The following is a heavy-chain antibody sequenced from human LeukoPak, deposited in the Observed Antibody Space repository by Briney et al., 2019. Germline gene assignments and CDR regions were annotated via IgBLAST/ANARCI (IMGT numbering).Heavy chain of an antibody. J-gene: IGHJ4*02. CDR2: ISAYNGNT. CDR1: GYTFDNYG. V-gene: IGHV1-18*01. D-gene: IGHD5-18*01. CDR3: ARDPPGGYSYGSDYFDY. Sequence: ASVKVSCKASGYTFDNYGVSWVRQAPGQGLEWMGWISAYNGNTNYAQKLQGRVTMTTDTSTSTAYMELRSLRSDDTAVYYCARDPPGGYSYGSDYFDYWGQGTLVTVSS.